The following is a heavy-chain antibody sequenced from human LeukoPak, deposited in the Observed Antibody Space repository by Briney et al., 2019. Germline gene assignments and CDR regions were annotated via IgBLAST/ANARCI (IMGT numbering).Heavy chain of an antibody. CDR2: IYTGGST. J-gene: IGHJ5*02. V-gene: IGHV4-4*09. Sequence: PSGTLSLTCTVSGCSISNYYWSWIRQPPGKGLEWIGYIYTGGSTNYNPSLKSRVTISVDTSMNQFSLKLTSVTTEDTAVYDCAGEYYNESSGYPTRSFDHWGQGTLVTVSS. D-gene: IGHD3-22*01. CDR3: AGEYYNESSGYPTRSFDH. CDR1: GCSISNYY.